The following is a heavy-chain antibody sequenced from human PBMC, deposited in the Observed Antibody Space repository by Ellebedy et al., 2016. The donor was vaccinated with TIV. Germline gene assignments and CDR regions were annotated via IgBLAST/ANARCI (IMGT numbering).Heavy chain of an antibody. CDR1: GASVSSGSYY. D-gene: IGHD3-9*01. CDR3: ARDMSDHWFFY. CDR2: IYSRGST. V-gene: IGHV4-61*01. J-gene: IGHJ4*02. Sequence: SETLSLTXTVSGASVSSGSYYWSWVRQPPGKGLEWIGNIYSRGSTNYNPSLKSRVTISVETSKNQFSLKLTSVTTADTAVYYCARDMSDHWFFYWGQGTPVTVSS.